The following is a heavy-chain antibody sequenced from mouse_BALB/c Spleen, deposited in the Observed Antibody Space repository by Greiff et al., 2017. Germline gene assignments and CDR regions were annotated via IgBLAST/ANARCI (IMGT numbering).Heavy chain of an antibody. CDR2: ISDGGSYT. CDR3: ARGRMYYLDY. V-gene: IGHV5-4*02. J-gene: IGHJ2*01. CDR1: GFTFSDYY. Sequence: DVMLVESGGGLVKPGGSLKLSCAASGFTFSDYYMYWVRQTPEKRLEWVATISDGGSYTYYPDSVKGRFTISRDNAKNNLYLQMSSLKSEDTAMYYCARGRMYYLDYWGQGTTLTVSS.